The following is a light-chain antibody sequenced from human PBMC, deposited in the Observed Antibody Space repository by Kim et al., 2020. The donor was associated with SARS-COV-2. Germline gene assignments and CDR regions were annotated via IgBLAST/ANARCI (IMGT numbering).Light chain of an antibody. J-gene: IGLJ3*02. CDR3: AAWDDSLSGWL. Sequence: GQKVTIPCSGSSSNIGSDYEYWYQQLPGTAPKHLIYRNNQRPSGVPDRFSGTKSGASASLAISGLRSEDEADYYCAAWDDSLSGWLFGGGTKLTVL. CDR1: SSNIGSDY. V-gene: IGLV1-47*01. CDR2: RNN.